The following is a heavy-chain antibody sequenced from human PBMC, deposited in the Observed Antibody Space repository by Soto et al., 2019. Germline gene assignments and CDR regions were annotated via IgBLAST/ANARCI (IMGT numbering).Heavy chain of an antibody. CDR1: GFSLSTSGVG. J-gene: IGHJ4*02. CDR2: IYWDDDK. Sequence: QITLKESGPTLVKPTQTLTLTCTFSGFSLSTSGVGVGWIRQPPGKALEWLALIYWDDDKRYSPSLQSRLTITKYTSKNQEVLTMTNMDPLDTATYYCAHTMAPRIFDYWGQGTLVTVSS. CDR3: AHTMAPRIFDY. V-gene: IGHV2-5*02.